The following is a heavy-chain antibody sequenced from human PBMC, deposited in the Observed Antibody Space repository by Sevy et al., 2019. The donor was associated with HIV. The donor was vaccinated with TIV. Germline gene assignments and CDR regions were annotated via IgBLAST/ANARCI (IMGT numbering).Heavy chain of an antibody. CDR3: ARYRWKGYCSGGSCPRFDY. V-gene: IGHV3-30-3*01. Sequence: GGSLRLSCAASGFTFSSYAMHWVRQAPGKGLEWVAVISYDGSNKYYADSVKGRFTISRDNSKNTLYLQMNSLRAEDTAVYYCARYRWKGYCSGGSCPRFDYWGQGTLVTVSS. CDR2: ISYDGSNK. CDR1: GFTFSSYA. D-gene: IGHD2-15*01. J-gene: IGHJ4*02.